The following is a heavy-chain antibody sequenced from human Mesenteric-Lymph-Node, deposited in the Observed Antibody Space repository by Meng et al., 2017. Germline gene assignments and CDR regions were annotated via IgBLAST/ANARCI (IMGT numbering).Heavy chain of an antibody. J-gene: IGHJ6*02. V-gene: IGHV4-61*01. D-gene: IGHD2-2*01. CDR3: ARAVVGYCSSTSCYGSHYYYYYGMDV. CDR2: IYYSGST. CDR1: GGSVSSGSYY. Sequence: GSLRLSCTVSGGSVSSGSYYWSWIRQPPGKGLEWIGYIYYSGSTNYNPSLKSRVTISVDTSKNQFSLKLSSVTAADTAVYYCARAVVGYCSSTSCYGSHYYYYYGMDVWGQGTTVTVSS.